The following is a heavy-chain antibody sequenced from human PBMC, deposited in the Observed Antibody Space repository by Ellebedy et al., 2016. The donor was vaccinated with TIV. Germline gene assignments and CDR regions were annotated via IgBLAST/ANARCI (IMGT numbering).Heavy chain of an antibody. J-gene: IGHJ6*02. CDR3: ARVELLKGNYYYYYAMDV. D-gene: IGHD3-10*01. Sequence: SETLSLTXTVSGGSISSGGYYWSWIRQAPGQGLEWIGEINDSGSTNYNPSLKSRVTLSVDTSKNQFSLKLSSVTAADTAVYYCARVELLKGNYYYYYAMDVWGHGTTVTVS. CDR1: GGSISSGGYY. V-gene: IGHV4-61*08. CDR2: INDSGST.